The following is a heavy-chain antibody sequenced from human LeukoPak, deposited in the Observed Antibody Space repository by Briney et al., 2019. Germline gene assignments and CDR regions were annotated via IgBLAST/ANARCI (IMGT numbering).Heavy chain of an antibody. CDR3: AKGGWGRSYFDY. CDR2: ISGSGGST. Sequence: GGSLRLSCAASGFTFSSYSMNWVRQAPGKGLEWVSAISGSGGSTYYADSVKGRFTISRDNSKNTLYLQMNGLRAEDTAVYYCAKGGWGRSYFDYWGQGTLVTVSS. CDR1: GFTFSSYS. D-gene: IGHD6-19*01. V-gene: IGHV3-23*01. J-gene: IGHJ4*02.